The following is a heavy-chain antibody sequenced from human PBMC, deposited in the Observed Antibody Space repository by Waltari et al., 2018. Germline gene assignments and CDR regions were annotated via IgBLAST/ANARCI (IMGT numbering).Heavy chain of an antibody. V-gene: IGHV3-11*04. CDR3: ARLRTGGFDY. D-gene: IGHD3-10*01. J-gene: IGHJ4*02. CDR2: ISSSSSTI. CDR1: GGSISSYY. Sequence: QVQLQESGPGLVKPSETLSLTCTVSGGSISSYYWSWIRQPAGKGLEWVSYISSSSSTIYYADSVKGRFTISRDNAKNSLYLQMNSLRAEDTAVYYCARLRTGGFDYWGQGTLVTVSS.